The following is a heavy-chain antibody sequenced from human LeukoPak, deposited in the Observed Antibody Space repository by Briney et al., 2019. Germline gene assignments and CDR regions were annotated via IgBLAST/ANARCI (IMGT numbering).Heavy chain of an antibody. D-gene: IGHD2-2*01. CDR1: GFTFSGYP. CDR2: ISYDGSNK. J-gene: IGHJ6*02. V-gene: IGHV3-30-3*02. CDR3: AKSPAPGGYCSSTSCSDV. Sequence: GGSLRLSCAASGFTFSGYPIHWVRQAPGKGLEWVAVISYDGSNKYYADSVKGRFTISRDNSKNTLYLQMNSLRAEDTAVYYCAKSPAPGGYCSSTSCSDVWGQGTTVTVSS.